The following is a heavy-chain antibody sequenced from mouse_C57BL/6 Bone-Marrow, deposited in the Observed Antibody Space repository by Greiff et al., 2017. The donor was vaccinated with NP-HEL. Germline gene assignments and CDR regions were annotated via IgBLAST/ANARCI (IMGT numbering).Heavy chain of an antibody. CDR3: AKNYYGSDYYAMDY. CDR1: GYTFTSYR. D-gene: IGHD1-1*01. CDR2: IYPSDSYT. Sequence: QVQLQQPGAELVMPGASVKLSCKASGYTFTSYRMHWVKQRPGQGLEWIGEIYPSDSYTNYNQKFKGKSTLTVDKSSSTAYMQLSSLTSEVSAVYYGAKNYYGSDYYAMDYWGQGTSVTVSS. V-gene: IGHV1-69*01. J-gene: IGHJ4*01.